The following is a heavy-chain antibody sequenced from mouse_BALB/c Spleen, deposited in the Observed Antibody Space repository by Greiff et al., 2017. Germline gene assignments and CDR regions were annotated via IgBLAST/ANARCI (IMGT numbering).Heavy chain of an antibody. J-gene: IGHJ1*01. V-gene: IGHV1S81*02. D-gene: IGHD2-13*01. CDR1: GYTFTSYW. Sequence: VQLQQPGAELVKPGASVKLSCKASGYTFTSYWMHWVKQRPGQGLEWIGEINPSNGRTNYNEKFKSKATLTVDKSSSTAYMQLSSLTSEDSAVYYCARGGGDYEHWYFDVWGAGTTVTVSS. CDR2: INPSNGRT. CDR3: ARGGGDYEHWYFDV.